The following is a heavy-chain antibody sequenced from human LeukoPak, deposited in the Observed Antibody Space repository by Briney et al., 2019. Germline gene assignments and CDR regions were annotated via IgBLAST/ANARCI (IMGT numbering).Heavy chain of an antibody. V-gene: IGHV3-74*01. Sequence: VGSLRLSCEASGFTFSTYWMHWVRQAPGKGLVWVSRITPDGTSTTYADSVKGRFTISRDNAKNTLYVQMNSLRAEDTAVYYCAKDYSSGGYYFDYWGQGTLVTVSS. D-gene: IGHD6-19*01. CDR2: ITPDGTST. J-gene: IGHJ4*02. CDR1: GFTFSTYW. CDR3: AKDYSSGGYYFDY.